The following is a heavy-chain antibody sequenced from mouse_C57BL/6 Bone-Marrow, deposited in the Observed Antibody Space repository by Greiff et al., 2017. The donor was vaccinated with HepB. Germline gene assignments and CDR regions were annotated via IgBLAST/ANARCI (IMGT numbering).Heavy chain of an antibody. Sequence: QVQLQQSGAELVRPGTSVKVSCKASGYAFTNYLIEGVKQRPGQGLEWIGVINPGSGGTNYNEKFKGKATLTADKSSSTAYMQISSLTSEDSAVYFCAYSSSWFAYWGQGTLGTVSA. CDR1: GYAFTNYL. D-gene: IGHD1-1*01. CDR2: INPGSGGT. CDR3: AYSSSWFAY. J-gene: IGHJ3*01. V-gene: IGHV1-54*01.